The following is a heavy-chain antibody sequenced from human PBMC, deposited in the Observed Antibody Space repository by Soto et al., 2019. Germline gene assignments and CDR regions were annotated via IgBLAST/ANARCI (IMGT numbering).Heavy chain of an antibody. CDR3: ARDDRSSDAFDI. CDR1: GFTFSSYG. J-gene: IGHJ3*02. CDR2: IWYDGSNK. Sequence: QVQLVESGGGVVQPGRSLRLSCAASGFTFSSYGMHWVRQAPGKGLEWVAVIWYDGSNKYYADSVKGRFTISRDNSKNTLYLQMNSLRAEDTAVYYCARDDRSSDAFDIWGQGTMVTVSS. V-gene: IGHV3-33*01.